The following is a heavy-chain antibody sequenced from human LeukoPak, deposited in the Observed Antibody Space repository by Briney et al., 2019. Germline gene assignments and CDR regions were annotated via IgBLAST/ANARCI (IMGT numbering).Heavy chain of an antibody. CDR1: GFTFSSCA. CDR3: ARDRGYSVDY. D-gene: IGHD2-15*01. CDR2: IKRDGSST. V-gene: IGHV3-74*01. Sequence: GGSLRLSCSASGFTFSSCAMHWVRQAPGKGLVWVSLIKRDGSSTSYADSVKGRFTISRDNAKNTVYLQMNSLRAEDTAVYYCARDRGYSVDYWGQGTLVTVSS. J-gene: IGHJ4*02.